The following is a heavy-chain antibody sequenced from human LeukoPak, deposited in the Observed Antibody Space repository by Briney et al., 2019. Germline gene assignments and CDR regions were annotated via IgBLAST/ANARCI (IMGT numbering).Heavy chain of an antibody. CDR1: GFTFSNAW. CDR2: IKRNIDGGTT. Sequence: GGSLRLSCAASGFTFSNAWMSWVRQAPGKGLEWVGRIKRNIDGGTTDYAAPVKGRFTISRDDSKNTLYLQMNSLETEDTAVYHCVQVAGVDNSYFHYWGQGTLVTVSS. D-gene: IGHD1-20*01. J-gene: IGHJ4*02. V-gene: IGHV3-15*01. CDR3: VQVAGVDNSYFHY.